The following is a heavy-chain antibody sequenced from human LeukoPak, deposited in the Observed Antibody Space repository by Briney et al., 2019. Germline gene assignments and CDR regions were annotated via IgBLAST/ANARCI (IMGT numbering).Heavy chain of an antibody. J-gene: IGHJ5*02. D-gene: IGHD6-19*01. CDR2: ISSSSSYT. Sequence: GGSLRLSCAASGFTFSDYYMSWIRQAPGKGLEWVSYISSSSSYTNYADSVKGRFTISRDNAKNSLYLQMNSLRAEDTAVYYCARGSSGWPTARFDPWAREPWSPSPQ. CDR3: ARGSSGWPTARFDP. V-gene: IGHV3-11*06. CDR1: GFTFSDYY.